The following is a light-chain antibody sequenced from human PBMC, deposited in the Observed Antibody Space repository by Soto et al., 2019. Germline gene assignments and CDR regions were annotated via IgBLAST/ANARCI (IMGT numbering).Light chain of an antibody. CDR2: GAF. CDR1: ERIYSAY. J-gene: IGKJ5*01. Sequence: EVVLTQSPGTLSLSRGERATLSCRASERIYSAYLGWYQQKPGQAPRLLIYGAFTRATGIPARFSGSGSGTEFTLTISSLQSEDFAVFYCQQYNQWPITFGQGTRLEIK. CDR3: QQYNQWPIT. V-gene: IGKV3-15*01.